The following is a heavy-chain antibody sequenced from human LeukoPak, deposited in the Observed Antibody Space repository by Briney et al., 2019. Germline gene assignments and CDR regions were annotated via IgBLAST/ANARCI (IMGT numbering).Heavy chain of an antibody. CDR1: GGSISSGGYY. V-gene: IGHV4-31*03. Sequence: PSETLSLTCTVSGGSISSGGYYWSWIRQHPGKGLEWIGYIYYSGSTYYNPSLKSRVTISVDTYKNQFSLKLSSVTAADTAVYYCARGGGGSRPFDYWGQGTLVTVSS. D-gene: IGHD2-15*01. CDR3: ARGGGGSRPFDY. CDR2: IYYSGST. J-gene: IGHJ4*02.